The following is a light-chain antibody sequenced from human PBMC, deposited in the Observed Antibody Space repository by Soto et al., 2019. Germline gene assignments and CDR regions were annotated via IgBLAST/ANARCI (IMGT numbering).Light chain of an antibody. CDR2: AAY. J-gene: IGKJ5*01. CDR1: ESIARH. CDR3: QQSYSALSIT. Sequence: DIQMTPSPSSLSASVGDRVTITCRASESIARHLNWYQQKPGKAPKLLIYAAYSLQNGVPSRFRGGGSGTDFTLTISNLQPEDFATYYCQQSYSALSITFGQGTRLEIK. V-gene: IGKV1-39*01.